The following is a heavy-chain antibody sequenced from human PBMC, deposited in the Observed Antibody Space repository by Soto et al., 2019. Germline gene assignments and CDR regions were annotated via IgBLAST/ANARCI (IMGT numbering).Heavy chain of an antibody. CDR2: ISSSSSYI. D-gene: IGHD6-13*01. V-gene: IGHV3-21*01. J-gene: IGHJ3*02. CDR3: ARESSSWPAACDI. Sequence: EVQLVESGGGLVKPGGSLRLSCAASGFTFSSYSMNWVRQAPGKGLEWVSSISSSSSYIYYADSVKGRFTISRDNAKNSMYLQMNSLRAEDTAVYYCARESSSWPAACDIGGQGTMVTVPS. CDR1: GFTFSSYS.